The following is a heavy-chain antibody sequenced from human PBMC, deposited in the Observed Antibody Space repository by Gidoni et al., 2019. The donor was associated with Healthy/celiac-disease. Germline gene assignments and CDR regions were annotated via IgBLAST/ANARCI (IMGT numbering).Heavy chain of an antibody. D-gene: IGHD1-26*01. V-gene: IGHV1-3*01. CDR3: ARVTSLGATLRHYYYGMDV. J-gene: IGHJ6*02. CDR1: GYTFTSYA. Sequence: QVQLVQSGAEGKKPGASVKVSCKASGYTFTSYAMHWVRQAPGQRLEWMGWINAGNGNTKYSQKFQGRVTITSDTSASTAYMELSSLRSEDTAVYYCARVTSLGATLRHYYYGMDVWGQGTTVTVSS. CDR2: INAGNGNT.